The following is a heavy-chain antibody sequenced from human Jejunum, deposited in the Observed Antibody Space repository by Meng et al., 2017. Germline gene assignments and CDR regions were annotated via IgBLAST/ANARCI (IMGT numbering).Heavy chain of an antibody. CDR2: ISAYNGRT. D-gene: IGHD5-12*01. CDR1: GFTFTSHG. Sequence: ASVKVSCKASGFTFTSHGFTWVRQAPGQGLECIGWISAYNGRTNYGQKFQGRVTMTTDTSTSTVYMELRSLRYDDTAIYYCARAYDPWPWTNNPHWGQGTLVTVSS. V-gene: IGHV1-18*01. CDR3: ARAYDPWPWTNNPH. J-gene: IGHJ4*02.